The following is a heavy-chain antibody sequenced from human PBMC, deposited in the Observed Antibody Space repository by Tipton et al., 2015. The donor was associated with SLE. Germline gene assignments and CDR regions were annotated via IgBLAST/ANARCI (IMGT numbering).Heavy chain of an antibody. V-gene: IGHV1-69*01. Sequence: QVQLVQSGAEVKKPGSLVKVSCKASGGTFSSYAISWVRQAPGQGLEWMGGIIPIFGTANYAQKFQGRVTITADESTSTAYMELSSLRSDDTAVYYCARDPLGTGGDYWGQGTLVTVSS. CDR3: ARDPLGTGGDY. CDR1: GGTFSSYA. J-gene: IGHJ4*02. D-gene: IGHD7-27*01. CDR2: IIPIFGTA.